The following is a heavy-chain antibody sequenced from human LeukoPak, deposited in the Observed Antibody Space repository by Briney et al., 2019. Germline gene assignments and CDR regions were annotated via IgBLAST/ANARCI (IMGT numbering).Heavy chain of an antibody. J-gene: IGHJ4*02. CDR2: FDPEDGET. D-gene: IGHD3-3*01. CDR1: GYTLTELS. Sequence: ASVKVSCKVSGYTLTELSMHWVRQAPGRGLEWMGGFDPEDGETIYAQKFQGRVTMTEDTSTDTAYMELSSLRSEDTAVYYDATTAAFWSGYTHFDYWGQGTLVTVSS. CDR3: ATTAAFWSGYTHFDY. V-gene: IGHV1-24*01.